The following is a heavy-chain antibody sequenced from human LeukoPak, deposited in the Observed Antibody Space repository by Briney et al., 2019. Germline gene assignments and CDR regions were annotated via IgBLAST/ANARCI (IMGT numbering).Heavy chain of an antibody. V-gene: IGHV3-23*01. J-gene: IGHJ4*02. CDR3: AKAPSPGYCSSTSCYYDY. CDR2: ISDNGGST. CDR1: GFTFSNYA. Sequence: PGGSLRLSCAASGFTFSNYAMSWVRQAPGKGLEWVTAISDNGGSTYYADSVKGRFTISRDNPKNTLYLQMNSLRGDDTAVYHCAKAPSPGYCSSTSCYYDYWGQGTLVTVSS. D-gene: IGHD2-2*01.